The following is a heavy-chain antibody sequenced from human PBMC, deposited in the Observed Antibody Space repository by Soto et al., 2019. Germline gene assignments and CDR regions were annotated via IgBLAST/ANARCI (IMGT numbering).Heavy chain of an antibody. D-gene: IGHD4-17*01. CDR2: IYYTGRT. V-gene: IGHV4-59*12. J-gene: IGHJ4*02. CDR3: ARADYGDYGIDY. Sequence: SETLSLTCTVSGGSIRSYYWSWLRQPPGKGPEWIGFIYYTGRTTYNPSLKSRVTISLDTSKNQFSLNLTSVTAEDTAVYYCARADYGDYGIDYWGQGTLVTVSS. CDR1: GGSIRSYY.